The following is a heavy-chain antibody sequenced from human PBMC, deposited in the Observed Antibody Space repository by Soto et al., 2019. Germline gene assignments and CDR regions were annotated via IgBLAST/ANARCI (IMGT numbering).Heavy chain of an antibody. J-gene: IGHJ4*01. CDR1: GYTFTSYA. V-gene: IGHV1-3*01. D-gene: IGHD3-16*02. Sequence: ASVKFSCKASGYTFTSYAMHWGRQAPGQRLEGMGWINAGNGNTKYSQKFQGRVTITRDTSASTAYMERSSRRSEDTAGYYCDSGPFYDYFWGSYRLDDWGQGTPVTVSS. CDR2: INAGNGNT. CDR3: DSGPFYDYFWGSYRLDD.